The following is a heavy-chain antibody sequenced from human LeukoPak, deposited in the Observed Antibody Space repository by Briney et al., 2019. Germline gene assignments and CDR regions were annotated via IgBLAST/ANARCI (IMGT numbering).Heavy chain of an antibody. CDR2: IYYSKNT. V-gene: IGHV4-39*01. CDR1: GGSISSSSAY. D-gene: IGHD5-18*01. J-gene: IGHJ4*02. CDR3: VSPRGFSYGYFDY. Sequence: SETLSLTCTVSGGSISSSSAYWGWIRQPPGKVLEWIGSIYYSKNTYYNPSLKSRVTISADTSKNQFSLTLGSVSATDTAVYYCVSPRGFSYGYFDYWGQGTLVTVSS.